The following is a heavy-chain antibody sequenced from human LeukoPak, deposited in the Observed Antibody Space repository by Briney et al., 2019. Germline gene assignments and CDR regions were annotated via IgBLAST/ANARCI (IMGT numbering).Heavy chain of an antibody. Sequence: GASVKVSCKASGGTFSSYAISWVRQAPGQGLEWMGRIIPILGIANYAQKFQGRVTITADKSTSTAYMELSSLRSEDTAVYYCPRVEQQLLEEYFQHWGQGTLVTVSS. CDR2: IIPILGIA. V-gene: IGHV1-69*04. D-gene: IGHD6-13*01. CDR1: GGTFSSYA. J-gene: IGHJ1*01. CDR3: PRVEQQLLEEYFQH.